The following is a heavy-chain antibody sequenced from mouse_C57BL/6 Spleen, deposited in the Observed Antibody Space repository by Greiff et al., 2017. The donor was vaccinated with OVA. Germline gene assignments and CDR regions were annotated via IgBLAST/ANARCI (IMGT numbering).Heavy chain of an antibody. CDR2: INPYNGGT. V-gene: IGHV1-19*01. CDR3: ARSDTSHSNQRAMDY. Sequence: EVQLQESGPVLVKPGASVKMSCKASGYTFTDYYMNWVKQSHGKSLEWIGVINPYNGGTSYNQKFKGKATLTVDKSSSTAYMELNSLTSEDSAVYYCARSDTSHSNQRAMDYWGQGTSVTVSS. D-gene: IGHD2-5*01. CDR1: GYTFTDYY. J-gene: IGHJ4*01.